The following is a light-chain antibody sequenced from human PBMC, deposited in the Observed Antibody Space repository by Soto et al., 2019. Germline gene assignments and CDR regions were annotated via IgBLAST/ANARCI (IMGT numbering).Light chain of an antibody. V-gene: IGKV3-15*01. CDR3: QQYNTYST. J-gene: IGKJ4*01. Sequence: EFVLTQSPPSLSVSPGETATLYCRASHSLNTDLAWYQQKPGQAPRLLLYGASTRATGVPPRFSGGGSGTEFTLTISSLQPDDFATYYCQQYNTYSTFGGGTKVDIK. CDR1: HSLNTD. CDR2: GAS.